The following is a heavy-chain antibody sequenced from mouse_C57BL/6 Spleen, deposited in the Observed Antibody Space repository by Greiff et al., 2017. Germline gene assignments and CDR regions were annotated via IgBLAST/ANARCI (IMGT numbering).Heavy chain of an antibody. CDR3: ARENYDSPDY. CDR2: INPYNGGT. CDR1: GYTFTDYY. J-gene: IGHJ2*01. Sequence: VQLQQSGPVLVKPGASVKMSCKASGYTFTDYYMNWVKQSHGKSLEWIGVINPYNGGTSYNQKFKGKATLTVDKSSSTAYMELNSLTSEDSAVYYCARENYDSPDYWGQGTTLTVSS. D-gene: IGHD2-4*01. V-gene: IGHV1-19*01.